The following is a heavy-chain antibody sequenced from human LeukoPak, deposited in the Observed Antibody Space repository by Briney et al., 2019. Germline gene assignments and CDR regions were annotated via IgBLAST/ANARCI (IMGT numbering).Heavy chain of an antibody. J-gene: IGHJ6*02. CDR3: ARDPSSGYYSPYYYYGMDV. Sequence: GGSLRLSCAASGFTFSSYAMHWVRQAPGKGLEWVAVISYDGSNKYYADSVKGRFTISRDNSKNTLYLQMNSLRAEDTAVYYCARDPSSGYYSPYYYYGMDVWGQGTTVTVSS. V-gene: IGHV3-30-3*01. CDR1: GFTFSSYA. CDR2: ISYDGSNK. D-gene: IGHD3-22*01.